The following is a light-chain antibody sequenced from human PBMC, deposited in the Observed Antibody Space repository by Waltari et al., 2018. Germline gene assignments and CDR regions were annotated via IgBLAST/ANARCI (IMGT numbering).Light chain of an antibody. CDR3: AAGDDSLNGVV. Sequence: QSVLTQPPSASGTPGQRVSISCSGSSSNIGGNTVNWYQQLPGTAPKLRIYNNNQRPSGVPDRFSGSKSGTSASLAISGLQSEDEADYYCAAGDDSLNGVVFGGGTKLTVL. CDR2: NNN. J-gene: IGLJ2*01. V-gene: IGLV1-44*01. CDR1: SSNIGGNT.